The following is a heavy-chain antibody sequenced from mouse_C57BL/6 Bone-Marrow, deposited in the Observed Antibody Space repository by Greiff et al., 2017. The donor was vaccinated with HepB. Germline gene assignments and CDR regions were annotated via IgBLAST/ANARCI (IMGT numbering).Heavy chain of an antibody. D-gene: IGHD1-1*01. CDR3: AILDY. CDR1: GYTFTSYW. Sequence: VQLQQPGAELVMPGASVKLSCKASGYTFTSYWMHWVKQRPGQGLEWIGEIDPSDSYTNYNQKFKGKSTLTVDKSSSTAYMQLSILTSEDSAVYYCAILDYWGQGTTLTVSS. CDR2: IDPSDSYT. J-gene: IGHJ2*01. V-gene: IGHV1-69*01.